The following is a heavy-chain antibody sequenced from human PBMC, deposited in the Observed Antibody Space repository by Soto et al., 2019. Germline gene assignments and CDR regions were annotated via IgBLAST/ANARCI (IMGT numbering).Heavy chain of an antibody. CDR3: ARDRGFSCFDL. D-gene: IGHD3-10*01. V-gene: IGHV3-7*01. J-gene: IGHJ5*01. CDR2: TVPDGSER. CDR1: GFTFSDSW. Sequence: PGGSLRLSCVASGFTFSDSWMNWVRQAPGKGLEWVASTVPDGSERYYGDSVKGRFTISRDNTKTSLYLQMNSLRVDDTAIYYCARDRGFSCFDLWGQGTLVTVSS.